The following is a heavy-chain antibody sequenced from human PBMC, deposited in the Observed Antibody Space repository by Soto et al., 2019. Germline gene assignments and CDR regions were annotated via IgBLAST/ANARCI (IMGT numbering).Heavy chain of an antibody. J-gene: IGHJ6*02. Sequence: QVQLVQSGAEVKKPGSSVKVSCKASGGTFSSYTISWVRQAPGQGLEWMGRIIPILGIANYAQKFQGRVTITADKSTSTAYMELSSLRSEDTAVYYCARGGGVVVPAAMRPYYYYGMDVWGQGTTVTVSS. CDR3: ARGGGVVVPAAMRPYYYYGMDV. D-gene: IGHD2-2*01. CDR2: IIPILGIA. V-gene: IGHV1-69*02. CDR1: GGTFSSYT.